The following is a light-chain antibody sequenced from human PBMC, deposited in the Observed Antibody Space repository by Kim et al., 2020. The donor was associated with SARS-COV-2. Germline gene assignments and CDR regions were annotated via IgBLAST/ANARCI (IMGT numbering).Light chain of an antibody. J-gene: IGLJ3*02. V-gene: IGLV1-44*01. Sequence: QPVLTQPPSASGTPGQRLTISCSGSSPNIGSNTVNWYQQLPGTAPKLLMYSNNQRPSGVPDRFSGSKSGTSASLAISGPQSEDEADYYCAAWDDSLNRWVFGGGTQLTVL. CDR1: SPNIGSNT. CDR2: SNN. CDR3: AAWDDSLNRWV.